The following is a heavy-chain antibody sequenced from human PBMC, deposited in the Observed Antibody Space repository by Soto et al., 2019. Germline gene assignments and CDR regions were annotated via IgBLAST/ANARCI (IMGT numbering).Heavy chain of an antibody. CDR3: ARLIGASWFGS. J-gene: IGHJ5*01. CDR1: VGRVGTNKEH. Sequence: SKTVALSSTIDVGRVGTNKEHEYCIRHFPSRGLEWLGRTYYISKWYHDYAVYVKGRIFMDADTSDNQLSLQLNSVAPVVTAVYYCARLIGASWFGSWGQGTLVTGSS. V-gene: IGHV6-1*01. CDR2: TYYISKWYH.